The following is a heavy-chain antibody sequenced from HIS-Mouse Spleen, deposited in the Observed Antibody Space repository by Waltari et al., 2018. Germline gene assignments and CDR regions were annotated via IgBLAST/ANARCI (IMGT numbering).Heavy chain of an antibody. J-gene: IGHJ2*01. CDR1: VGSLRRSSYY. D-gene: IGHD6-13*01. CDR2: IYYSGST. CDR3: AREIPYSSSWYDWYFDL. V-gene: IGHV4-39*07. Sequence: HLQLWESSAGMGRASWRVSLSCTVSVGSLRRSSYYWGWIRQPPGKGLEWIGSIYYSGSTYYNPSLKSRVTISVDTSKNQFSLKLSSVTAADTAVYYCAREIPYSSSWYDWYFDLWGRGTLVTVSS.